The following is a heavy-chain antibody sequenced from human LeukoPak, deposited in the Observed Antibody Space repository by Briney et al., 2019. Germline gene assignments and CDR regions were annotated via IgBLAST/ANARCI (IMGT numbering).Heavy chain of an antibody. Sequence: GASVKVSCKASGYTFTGYYMHWVRQAPGQGLEWMGWINPNSGGTNYAQKFRGRVTMTRDTSITTVYMELSSLRSDDTAVYFCARDSLSDDSSGYYDFWGQGTLVTVST. V-gene: IGHV1-2*02. CDR1: GYTFTGYY. J-gene: IGHJ4*02. CDR2: INPNSGGT. CDR3: ARDSLSDDSSGYYDF. D-gene: IGHD3-22*01.